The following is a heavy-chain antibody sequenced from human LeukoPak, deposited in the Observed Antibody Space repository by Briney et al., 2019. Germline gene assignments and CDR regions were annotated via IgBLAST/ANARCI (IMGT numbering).Heavy chain of an antibody. CDR2: IYHSGST. CDR1: GGSISSSSYY. Sequence: SETLSLTCTVSGGSISSSSYYWGWIRQPPGKGLEWIGEIYHSGSTNYNPSLKSRVTISVDKSKNQFSLKLSSVTAADTAVYYCARVDSESRAYFDYWGQGTLVTVSS. D-gene: IGHD3/OR15-3a*01. J-gene: IGHJ4*02. V-gene: IGHV4-39*07. CDR3: ARVDSESRAYFDY.